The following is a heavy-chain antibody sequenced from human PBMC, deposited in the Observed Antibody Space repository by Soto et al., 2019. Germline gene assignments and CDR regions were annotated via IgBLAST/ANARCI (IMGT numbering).Heavy chain of an antibody. CDR2: HYSGGST. V-gene: IGHV3-53*01. CDR1: GFSVSSHY. D-gene: IGHD1-26*01. CDR3: ARHRHPRGTVGATSPLDP. J-gene: IGHJ5*02. Sequence: DVQLVESGGGLVKPGGSLRLSCAISGFSVSSHYLSWVRQAPGKGLEWVSVHYSGGSTYYADSVQGRFTISRDKSNNTLYLQMRRVRAEDTAVYFCARHRHPRGTVGATSPLDPWGQGTQVTVSS.